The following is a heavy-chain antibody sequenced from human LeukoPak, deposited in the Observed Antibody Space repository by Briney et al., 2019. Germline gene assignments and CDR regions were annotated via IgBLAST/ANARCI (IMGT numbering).Heavy chain of an antibody. CDR1: GGSISSSSYY. J-gene: IGHJ4*02. CDR3: ARYLRWAFLPAALSGYDY. D-gene: IGHD2-2*01. CDR2: IYYSGST. V-gene: IGHV4-39*01. Sequence: SETLSLTCTVSGGSISSSSYYWGWIRQPPGKGLEWIGSIYYSGSTYYNPSLKSRVTISVDTSKNQFSLKLSSVTAADTAVYYCARYLRWAFLPAALSGYDYWGQGTLVTVSS.